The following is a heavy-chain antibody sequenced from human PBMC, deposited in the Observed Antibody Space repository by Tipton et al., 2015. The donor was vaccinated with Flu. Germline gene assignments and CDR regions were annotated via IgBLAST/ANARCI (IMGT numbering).Heavy chain of an antibody. D-gene: IGHD5-18*01. J-gene: IGHJ4*02. CDR2: ISGSGGST. CDR1: GFTFSSYA. V-gene: IGHV3-23*01. Sequence: SLRLSCAASGFTFSSYAMSWVRQAPGKGLEWVSAISGSGGSTYYADSVKGRFTISRDNSKNTLYLQMNSLRAEDTAVYYCAKAMGGYSYVYCFDYWGQGTLVTVSS. CDR3: AKAMGGYSYVYCFDY.